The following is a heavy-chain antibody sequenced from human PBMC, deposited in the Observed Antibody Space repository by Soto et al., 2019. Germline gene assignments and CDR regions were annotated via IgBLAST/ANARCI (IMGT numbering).Heavy chain of an antibody. D-gene: IGHD2-15*01. Sequence: GGSLRLSCAASGFTFSSYGMHWVRQAPGKGLEWVAVIWYDGSNKYYADSVKGRFTISRDNSKNTLYLQMNSLRAEDTAVYYCARVAPSKVVVVAATKGGFDYWGQGTLVTVSS. J-gene: IGHJ4*02. CDR1: GFTFSSYG. CDR2: IWYDGSNK. V-gene: IGHV3-33*01. CDR3: ARVAPSKVVVVAATKGGFDY.